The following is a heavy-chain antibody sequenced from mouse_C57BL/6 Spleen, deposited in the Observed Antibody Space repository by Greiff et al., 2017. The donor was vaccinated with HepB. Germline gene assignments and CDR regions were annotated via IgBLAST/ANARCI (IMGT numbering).Heavy chain of an antibody. CDR3: ARSDITTVVAKNYAMDY. CDR2: INPSSGYT. V-gene: IGHV1-7*01. D-gene: IGHD1-1*01. CDR1: GYTFTSYW. Sequence: QVQLKESGAELAKPGASVKLSCKASGYTFTSYWMHWVKQRPGQGLEWIGYINPSSGYTKYNQKFKDKATLTADKSSSTAYMQLSSLTYEDSAVYYCARSDITTVVAKNYAMDYWGQGTSVTVSS. J-gene: IGHJ4*01.